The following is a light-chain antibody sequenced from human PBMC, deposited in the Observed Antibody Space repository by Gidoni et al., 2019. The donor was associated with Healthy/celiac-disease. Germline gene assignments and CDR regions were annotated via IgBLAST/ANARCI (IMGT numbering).Light chain of an antibody. CDR1: SSDVGSYNL. V-gene: IGLV2-23*02. Sequence: QSALTQPASGSGSPGQSITISCTATSSDVGSYNLVSWYQQHPGKAPKLMIYYVISRPAVVSTRFSGSKSGNTASLTISGLQAEDEADYYCCSYAGSVVFGGGTKLTVL. J-gene: IGLJ2*01. CDR2: YVI. CDR3: CSYAGSVV.